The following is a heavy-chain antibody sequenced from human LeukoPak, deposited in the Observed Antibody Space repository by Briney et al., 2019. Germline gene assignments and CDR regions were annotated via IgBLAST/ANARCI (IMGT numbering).Heavy chain of an antibody. D-gene: IGHD6-13*01. J-gene: IGHJ4*02. V-gene: IGHV3-30*04. Sequence: GSLRLSCAASGFTFSSYAMHWVRQAPGKGLEWVAVISYDGSNKYYADSVKGRFTISRDNSKNTLYLQMNSLRAEDTAVYYCAKDPTTGIAAAGSAQDYWGQGTLVTVPS. CDR2: ISYDGSNK. CDR3: AKDPTTGIAAAGSAQDY. CDR1: GFTFSSYA.